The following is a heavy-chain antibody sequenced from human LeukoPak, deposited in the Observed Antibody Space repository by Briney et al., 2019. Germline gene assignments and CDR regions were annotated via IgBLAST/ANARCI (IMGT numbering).Heavy chain of an antibody. CDR3: ARGGHCSDVICYSYNAFDI. CDR2: ISPSGSSK. V-gene: IGHV3-48*03. Sequence: GGSLRLSCAASGFTFSSYEMNWVRQAPGKGLEWGSYISPSGSSKYYADSVKGRFTISRDSAKNSLYLQMNNLRPEDTAVYYCARGGHCSDVICYSYNAFDIWGQGTMVTVSS. J-gene: IGHJ3*02. D-gene: IGHD2-15*01. CDR1: GFTFSSYE.